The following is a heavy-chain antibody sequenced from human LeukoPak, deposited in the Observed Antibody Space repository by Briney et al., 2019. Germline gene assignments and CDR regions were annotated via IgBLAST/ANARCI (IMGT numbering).Heavy chain of an antibody. D-gene: IGHD3-22*01. CDR3: ARDYGSRLVHDHSAYLR. CDR1: GYTFTNFR. J-gene: IGHJ4*02. CDR2: VSAHNGDT. Sequence: ASVKVSCKTSGYTFTNFRIHWVRQAPGQGLEWMGWVSAHNGDTDYAPKLQGRVTLTTDTSTSTVYMELRSLRSDDTALYFCARDYGSRLVHDHSAYLRWGQGTLLTVSS. V-gene: IGHV1-18*01.